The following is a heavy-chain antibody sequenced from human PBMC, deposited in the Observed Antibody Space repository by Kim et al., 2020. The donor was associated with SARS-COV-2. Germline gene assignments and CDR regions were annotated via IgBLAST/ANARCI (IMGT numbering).Heavy chain of an antibody. Sequence: LKSRVTISVDTSKNQFSLELSSVTAADTAVYYCARGSRMSQGWLQRVDYWGQGTLVTVSS. V-gene: IGHV4-34*01. J-gene: IGHJ4*02. D-gene: IGHD5-12*01. CDR3: ARGSRMSQGWLQRVDY.